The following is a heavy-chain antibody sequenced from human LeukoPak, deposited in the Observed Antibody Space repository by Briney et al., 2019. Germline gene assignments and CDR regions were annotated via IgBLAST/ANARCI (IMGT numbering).Heavy chain of an antibody. Sequence: GGSLSLSCAASGFTFSIYSMDWVRQAPGKGLEWVSSIISSCASIYYANSVKGRFTVSRDNAKNSLFLQLNSLRAEDTAVYFCARVGGGTSDWRTMIDYWGQGTLVTVSS. CDR1: GFTFSIYS. CDR2: IISSCASI. V-gene: IGHV3-21*01. D-gene: IGHD6-19*01. J-gene: IGHJ4*02. CDR3: ARVGGGTSDWRTMIDY.